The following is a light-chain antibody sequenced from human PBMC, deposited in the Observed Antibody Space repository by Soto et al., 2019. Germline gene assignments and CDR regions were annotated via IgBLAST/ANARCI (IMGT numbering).Light chain of an antibody. J-gene: IGKJ4*01. CDR1: QSVSSY. Sequence: EIVLTQPPATLSLSPGERATLSCRASQSVSSYLAWYQQKPRXXXRXXXXXXYSRATGIPDRFSGSGSGTDFTLTISRLEPEDFAVYYCQQYGSSPLTFGGWTKVDIK. CDR3: QQYGSSPLT. V-gene: IGKV3-20*01. CDR2: XXY.